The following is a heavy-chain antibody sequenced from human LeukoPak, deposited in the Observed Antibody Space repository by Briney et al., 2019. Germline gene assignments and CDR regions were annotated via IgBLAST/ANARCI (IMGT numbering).Heavy chain of an antibody. V-gene: IGHV1-69*05. CDR2: IIPIFGTA. CDR3: ARAGYYYYYMDV. CDR1: GGTFSSYA. Sequence: SVTVSCKASGGTFSSYAISWVRQAPGQGLEWMGGIIPIFGTANYAQKFQGRVTITTDESTSTAYMELSSLRSEDTAVYYCARAGYYYYYMDVWGKGTTVAVSS. J-gene: IGHJ6*03.